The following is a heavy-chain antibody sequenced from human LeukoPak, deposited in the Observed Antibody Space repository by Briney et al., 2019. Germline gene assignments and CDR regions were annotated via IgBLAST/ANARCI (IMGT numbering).Heavy chain of an antibody. Sequence: SETLSLTCTVSGGSISSSSYYWGWIRQPPGKGLEWIGSIYYSGSTYYNPSLKSRVTISVDTSKNQFSLKLSSVTAAAPAVYYCASQYYDILTGYYSAFDYWGQGTLVTVSS. CDR1: GGSISSSSYY. J-gene: IGHJ4*02. V-gene: IGHV4-39*01. CDR3: ASQYYDILTGYYSAFDY. D-gene: IGHD3-9*01. CDR2: IYYSGST.